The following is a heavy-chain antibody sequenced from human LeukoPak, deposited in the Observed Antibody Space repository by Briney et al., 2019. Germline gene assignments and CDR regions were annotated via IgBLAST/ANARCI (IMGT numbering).Heavy chain of an antibody. CDR2: INHSGST. CDR1: GGSFSGYY. V-gene: IGHV4-34*01. CDR3: ARAQRNYYGSGRIRAPFDY. Sequence: SETLSLTRAVYGGSFSGYYWSWIRQPPGKGLEWIGEINHSGSTNYNPSLKSRVTISVDTSKNQFSLKLSSVTAADTAVYYCARAQRNYYGSGRIRAPFDYWGQGTLVTVSS. D-gene: IGHD3-10*01. J-gene: IGHJ4*02.